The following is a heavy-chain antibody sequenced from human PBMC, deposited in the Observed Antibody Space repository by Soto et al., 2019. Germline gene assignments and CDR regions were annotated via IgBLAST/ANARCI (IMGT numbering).Heavy chain of an antibody. CDR1: GFTFSTYA. V-gene: IGHV3-30-3*01. D-gene: IGHD3-10*01. Sequence: QVQLVESGGGVVQPGRSLRLSCAASGFTFSTYAMYWVRQAPVKGLEWVAVISYDGSIKYYADSVKARFTISRDNSKNTLYLRMSSLRVEDTAAYYCARAGPPYASGSYYHHGMAVWGPGTTVTVSS. J-gene: IGHJ6*02. CDR3: ARAGPPYASGSYYHHGMAV. CDR2: ISYDGSIK.